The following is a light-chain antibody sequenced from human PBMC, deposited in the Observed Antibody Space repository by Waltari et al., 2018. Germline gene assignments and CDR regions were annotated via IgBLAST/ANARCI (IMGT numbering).Light chain of an antibody. V-gene: IGKV3-20*01. CDR2: GAS. Sequence: EIVLTQSPGTLSLSPGERATLSCRASQSVGRTLAWYQQRPGHAPRLLMYGASIRAADIPDRFAGSGSGTDFSLTINRLEPEDFAVYYCQHYLRLPVSFGQGTKVEIK. CDR3: QHYLRLPVS. CDR1: QSVGRT. J-gene: IGKJ1*01.